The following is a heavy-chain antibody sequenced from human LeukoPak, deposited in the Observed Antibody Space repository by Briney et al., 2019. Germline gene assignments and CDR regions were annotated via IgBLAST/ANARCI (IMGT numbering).Heavy chain of an antibody. Sequence: NSSETLSLACAVYGGSFSGYDWSWIRQPPGKGLEWIGEINHSGSTNYNPSLKSRVTISVDTSKNQFSLKLSSVTAADTAVYYCGRDALVGYFSYYYMDVWGKGTTVTVSS. J-gene: IGHJ6*03. CDR2: INHSGST. V-gene: IGHV4-34*01. D-gene: IGHD2-15*01. CDR3: GRDALVGYFSYYYMDV. CDR1: GGSFSGYD.